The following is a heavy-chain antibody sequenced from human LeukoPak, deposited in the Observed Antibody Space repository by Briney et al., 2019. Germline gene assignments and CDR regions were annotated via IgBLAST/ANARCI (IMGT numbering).Heavy chain of an antibody. D-gene: IGHD1-20*01. J-gene: IGHJ5*02. CDR3: AKDYGLTGTGGAWLDP. CDR2: IRFDASNK. Sequence: GGSLRLSCAASGFTFNSYGMHWVRQAPGKGLEWVAFIRFDASNKYYADSVKGRFTISRDNSKNTLYLQMNSLRAEDAAVYYCAKDYGLTGTGGAWLDPWGQGILVTVSS. CDR1: GFTFNSYG. V-gene: IGHV3-30*02.